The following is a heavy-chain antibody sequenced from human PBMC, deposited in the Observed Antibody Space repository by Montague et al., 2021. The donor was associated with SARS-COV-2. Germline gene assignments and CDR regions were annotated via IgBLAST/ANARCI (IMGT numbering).Heavy chain of an antibody. D-gene: IGHD3-9*01. CDR1: GGSISSSNW. CDR3: ARSYYDILTGYYGMDV. CDR2: IYHSGST. V-gene: IGHV4-4*02. J-gene: IGHJ6*02. Sequence: SETLSLTCAVSGGSISSSNWWSWVRQPPGKGLEWIGEIYHSGSTNYNPSLKSRVTISVDKSKNQSSLKLSSVTAADTAVYYCARSYYDILTGYYGMDVWGQGTTVTVSS.